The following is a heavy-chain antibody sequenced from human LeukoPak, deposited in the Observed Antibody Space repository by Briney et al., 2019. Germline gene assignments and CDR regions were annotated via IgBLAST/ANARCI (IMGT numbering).Heavy chain of an antibody. D-gene: IGHD3-10*01. CDR1: GFTFRSYA. CDR3: AKEKLRITMVREPGRSYYFDY. J-gene: IGHJ4*02. CDR2: ISGSGTST. Sequence: PGGSLRLSCAASGFTFRSYAMSWVRQAPGKGLEWVSVISGSGTSTYYADSVKGRFTISRDNAKNSLYLQMNSLRAEDTAVYYCAKEKLRITMVREPGRSYYFDYWGQGTLVTVSS. V-gene: IGHV3-23*01.